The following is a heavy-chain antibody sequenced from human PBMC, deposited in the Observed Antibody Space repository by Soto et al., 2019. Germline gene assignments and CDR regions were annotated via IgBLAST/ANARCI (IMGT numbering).Heavy chain of an antibody. Sequence: SQTLSLTCAVHAGSFSGYYWSWIRQPPGKGLEWIGYIYYSGSTYYSPSLKSRVTISVDTSKNQFSLKLSSVTAADTAVYYCARDRRLRYFALADYYYYGMDVWGQGTTVTVSS. V-gene: IGHV4-30-4*08. CDR1: AGSFSGYY. CDR3: ARDRRLRYFALADYYYYGMDV. D-gene: IGHD3-9*01. J-gene: IGHJ6*02. CDR2: IYYSGST.